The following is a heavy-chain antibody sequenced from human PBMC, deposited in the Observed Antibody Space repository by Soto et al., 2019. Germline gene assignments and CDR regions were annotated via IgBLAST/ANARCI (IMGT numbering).Heavy chain of an antibody. CDR1: GYTFTGYF. D-gene: IGHD3-3*01. J-gene: IGHJ5*02. CDR3: ARGGGTILAPLP. CDR2: INPNSGAT. Sequence: ASVKVSCKAFGYTFTGYFMHWVRQAPGQGLEWLGWINPNSGATKYAQKFQGRVTLARDTSINTAYMEMSMLRSDDTAVYYCARGGGTILAPLPWGQGTLVTVSS. V-gene: IGHV1-2*02.